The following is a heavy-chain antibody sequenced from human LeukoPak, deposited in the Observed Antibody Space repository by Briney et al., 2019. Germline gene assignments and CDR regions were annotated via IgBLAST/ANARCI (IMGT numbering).Heavy chain of an antibody. CDR1: GFTFSSFG. CDR2: ISYDGNTA. D-gene: IGHD6-19*01. Sequence: PGTSLRLSWPASGFTFSSFGMHGVRHAPGKGLEWVALISYDGNTAYYADSVRGRFTVSRDNSKTTVYLRMNSLRPEDTAVYHCAKDQSIAVTGTWDFWGQGTLVTVSS. V-gene: IGHV3-30*18. CDR3: AKDQSIAVTGTWDF. J-gene: IGHJ4*02.